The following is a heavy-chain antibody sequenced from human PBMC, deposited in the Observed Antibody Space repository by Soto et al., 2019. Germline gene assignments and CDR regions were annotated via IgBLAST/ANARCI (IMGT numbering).Heavy chain of an antibody. Sequence: QVQLVESGGGVVQPGRSLRLSCAASGFTFSSYGMHWVRQAPGKGLEWVAVISYDGSNKYYADSVKGRFTISRDNSKHERYLQISRLGAGDPAVYSWAKLGAQWHGCDYWGQGTLVTVSS. CDR3: AKLGAQWHGCDY. J-gene: IGHJ4*02. D-gene: IGHD6-19*01. CDR2: ISYDGSNK. CDR1: GFTFSSYG. V-gene: IGHV3-30*18.